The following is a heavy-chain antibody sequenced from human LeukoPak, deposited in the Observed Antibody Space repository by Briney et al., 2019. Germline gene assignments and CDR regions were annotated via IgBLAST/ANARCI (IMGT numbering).Heavy chain of an antibody. V-gene: IGHV3-30*03. Sequence: GGSLRLSCAASGFTFSSYGMHWVRQAPGKGLEWVAVISSEGSKKSYADSVKGRFTISRDNSKNTLYLEMNSVRPQDTAVYYCARGAHKRDDYGGFFDYWGQGTLVTVSS. J-gene: IGHJ4*02. D-gene: IGHD4-23*01. CDR1: GFTFSSYG. CDR3: ARGAHKRDDYGGFFDY. CDR2: ISSEGSKK.